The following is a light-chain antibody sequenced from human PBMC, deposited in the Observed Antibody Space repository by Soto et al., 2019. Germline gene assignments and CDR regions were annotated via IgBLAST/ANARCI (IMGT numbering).Light chain of an antibody. CDR2: DAS. CDR3: QQRSNSPIT. Sequence: IVLTQSPATLALSPGERAALACRASQSVSSYLAWYQQKPGQAPRLLIYDASTRATGIPARFSGSGSGTDFTLTISSLEPEDFAVYYCQQRSNSPITFGQGTRLEIK. J-gene: IGKJ5*01. V-gene: IGKV3-11*01. CDR1: QSVSSY.